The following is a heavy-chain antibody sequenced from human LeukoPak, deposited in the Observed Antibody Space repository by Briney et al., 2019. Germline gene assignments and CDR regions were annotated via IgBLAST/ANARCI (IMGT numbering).Heavy chain of an antibody. CDR3: ARTTEGGYTYDYFYYYYMDV. J-gene: IGHJ6*03. CDR1: GGSISSYY. D-gene: IGHD5-18*01. Sequence: SETLSLTCTVSGGSISSYYWSWLRQPPGKGLEWIGYIYYSGSTNYNPSLKGRVTISVDMSKNQFSLKLSSVTAADTAVYYCARTTEGGYTYDYFYYYYMDVWGKGTTVTISS. CDR2: IYYSGST. V-gene: IGHV4-59*01.